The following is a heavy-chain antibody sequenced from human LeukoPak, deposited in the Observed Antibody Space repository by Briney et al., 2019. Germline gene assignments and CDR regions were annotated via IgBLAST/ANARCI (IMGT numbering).Heavy chain of an antibody. D-gene: IGHD2-21*02. Sequence: GGSLRLSCAASGFTFSTYGMHWVRQAPGKGLEWVAVISYDGSNKYYADSVKGRFTISRDNSKNTLYLQMSSLRAEDTAVYYCAKDLLSYCGGDCYFDYWGQGTLVTVSS. CDR1: GFTFSTYG. J-gene: IGHJ4*02. CDR2: ISYDGSNK. V-gene: IGHV3-30*18. CDR3: AKDLLSYCGGDCYFDY.